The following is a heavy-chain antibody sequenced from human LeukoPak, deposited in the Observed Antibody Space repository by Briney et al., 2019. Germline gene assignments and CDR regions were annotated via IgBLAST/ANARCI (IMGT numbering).Heavy chain of an antibody. CDR2: ISHNGDST. V-gene: IGHV3-64*01. CDR1: GFIFSTYV. CDR3: ARDGPGYSSGWYWFDP. Sequence: GGSLRLSCAASGFIFSTYVMHWVRQAPGKGLEYVSTISHNGDSTFYAYSVKGRFTISRDNSKNTLYLQMGSLRPEDMAVYYCARDGPGYSSGWYWFDPWGQGTLVTVSS. D-gene: IGHD6-13*01. J-gene: IGHJ5*02.